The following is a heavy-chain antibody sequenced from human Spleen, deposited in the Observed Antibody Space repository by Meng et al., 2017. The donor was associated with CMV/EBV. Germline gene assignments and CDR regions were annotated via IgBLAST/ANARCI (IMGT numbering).Heavy chain of an antibody. Sequence: GESLKISCGVSGFIFSNFGMHWVRQAPGKGLEWVAVLSSDGSNQDYADSVKGRFTVSRDSSKSTLYLQMNNLRLEDTAVYYCARALRGNYCASGNFYHWGQGTLVTVSS. CDR1: GFIFSNFG. J-gene: IGHJ4*02. D-gene: IGHD3-10*01. CDR2: LSSDGSNQ. CDR3: ARALRGNYCASGNFYH. V-gene: IGHV3-30*19.